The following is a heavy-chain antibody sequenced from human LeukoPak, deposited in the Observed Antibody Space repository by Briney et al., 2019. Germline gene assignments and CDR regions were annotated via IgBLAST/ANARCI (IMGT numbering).Heavy chain of an antibody. V-gene: IGHV3-23*01. CDR3: AKDYRGDMITFGGVIDPY. D-gene: IGHD3-16*02. CDR1: GFTFSSYA. J-gene: IGHJ4*02. CDR2: ISGSGGST. Sequence: GGSLRLSCAASGFTFSSYAMSWVRQAPGKGLEWVSAISGSGGSTYYADSVKGRFTIPRDNSENTPYLQMNSLRAEDTAVYYCAKDYRGDMITFGGVIDPYWGQGTLVTVSS.